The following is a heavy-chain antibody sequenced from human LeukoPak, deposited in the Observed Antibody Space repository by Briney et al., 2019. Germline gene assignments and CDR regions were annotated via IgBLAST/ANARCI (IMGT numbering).Heavy chain of an antibody. D-gene: IGHD1-26*01. CDR1: GFTFSSYW. CDR3: ARAECPSGSYASQPTGVDY. V-gene: IGHV3-7*01. CDR2: IKQDGSEK. J-gene: IGHJ4*02. Sequence: GGSLRLSCAASGFTFSSYWMSWVRQAPGKGLEWVANIKQDGSEKYYVDSVKGRFTISRDNAKNSLYLQMNSLRAEDTAVYYCARAECPSGSYASQPTGVDYWGQGTLVTVSS.